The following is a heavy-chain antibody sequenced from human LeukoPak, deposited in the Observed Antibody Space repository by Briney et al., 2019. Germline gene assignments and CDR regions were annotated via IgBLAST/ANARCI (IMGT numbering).Heavy chain of an antibody. CDR2: INHSGST. V-gene: IGHV4-34*01. J-gene: IGHJ6*03. CDR1: GGSFSGYY. CDR3: ARGLKGIAALYYYYYYMDV. D-gene: IGHD6-13*01. Sequence: SETLSLTCAVYGGSFSGYYWSWIRQPPGKGLEWIGEINHSGSTNYNPSLKSRVTISVDTSKNQFSLKLSSVTAADTAVYYCARGLKGIAALYYYYYYMDVWGKGTTVTVSS.